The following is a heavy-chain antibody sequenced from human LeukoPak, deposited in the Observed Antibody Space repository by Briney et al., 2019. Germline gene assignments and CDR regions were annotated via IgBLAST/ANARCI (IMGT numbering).Heavy chain of an antibody. CDR1: GGTFSSYA. CDR2: IIHIFGTA. J-gene: IGHJ4*02. V-gene: IGHV1-69*05. D-gene: IGHD3-3*01. Sequence: GASVTVSCKASGGTFSSYAISWVRPPPGRGREGMGRIIHIFGTAQYAQTLQGRVTITTDKSTRTDYMELSSLRSEDTAVYYCATHTDPDYYFDYWGQGTLVTVSS. CDR3: ATHTDPDYYFDY.